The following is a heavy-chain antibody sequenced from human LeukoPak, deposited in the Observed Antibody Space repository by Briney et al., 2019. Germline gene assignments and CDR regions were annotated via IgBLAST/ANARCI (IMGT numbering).Heavy chain of an antibody. CDR2: ISSDASVH. CDR3: VKSIVAGTGIFDS. J-gene: IGHJ4*02. V-gene: IGHV3-30*18. D-gene: IGHD1-26*01. Sequence: GGSLRLSCAASGFSFPTYGMHWVRQAPGKGLEWVALISSDASVHYYLDSVKDRFTVSRDNSKNTLYLQMDSLRVNDTAVFYCVKSIVAGTGIFDSWGQGTLVTVSS. CDR1: GFSFPTYG.